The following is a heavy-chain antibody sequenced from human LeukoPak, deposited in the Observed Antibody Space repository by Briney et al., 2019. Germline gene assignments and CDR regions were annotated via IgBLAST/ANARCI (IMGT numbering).Heavy chain of an antibody. CDR2: ISGSGGST. J-gene: IGHJ4*02. V-gene: IGHV3-23*01. CDR1: GFSFSSDA. D-gene: IGHD2-2*01. CDR3: AKGRREYHFVD. Sequence: PGGSLRLSCAASGFSFSSDAMSWVRQAPGKGLEWVSAISGSGGSTYYADSVKGRFTISRDNSKNTLYLQMNSLRAEDTAVYYCAKGRREYHFVDWGQGTLVTVSS.